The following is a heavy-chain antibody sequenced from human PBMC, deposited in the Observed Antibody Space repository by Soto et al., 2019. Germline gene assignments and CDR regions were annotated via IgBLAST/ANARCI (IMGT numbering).Heavy chain of an antibody. D-gene: IGHD3-22*01. CDR2: IIPIFGTA. J-gene: IGHJ5*02. Sequence: QVQLVQSGAEVKKPGSSVKVSCKASGGTFSSYAISWVRQAPGQGLEWMGGIIPIFGTANYAQKFQGRVAITADKATSTAYMELSSLRSEDTAVYYCARVASEYYYDSSGQGWFAPWGQGTLVTVSS. CDR1: GGTFSSYA. CDR3: ARVASEYYYDSSGQGWFAP. V-gene: IGHV1-69*06.